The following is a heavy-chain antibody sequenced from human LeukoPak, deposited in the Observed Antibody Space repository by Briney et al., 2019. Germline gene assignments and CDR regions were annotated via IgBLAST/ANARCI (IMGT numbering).Heavy chain of an antibody. D-gene: IGHD3-3*01. J-gene: IGHJ4*02. V-gene: IGHV6-1*01. CDR3: ARDGERFLEWLLDY. CDR1: GDSVSSNSAA. CDR2: TYYRSKWYN. Sequence: SQTLSLTCAISGDSVSSNSAAWNSIRQSPSRGLEWLGRTYYRSKWYNDSAVSVKSRITINPDTSKNQYSLQLNSVTPEDTAVYYCARDGERFLEWLLDYWGQGTLVTVSS.